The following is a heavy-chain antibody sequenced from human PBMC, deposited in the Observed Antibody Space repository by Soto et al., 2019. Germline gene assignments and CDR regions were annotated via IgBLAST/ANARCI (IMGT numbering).Heavy chain of an antibody. CDR2: IYYSGST. CDR3: AVGISSGSYPTTLFDY. Sequence: SETLSLTCTVSGGSISSYYWSWIRQPPGKVLEWIGYIYYSGSTNYNPSLKSRVTISVDTSKNQFSLKLSSVTAADTAVYYCAVGISSGSYPTTLFDYWGQGTLVNVSS. D-gene: IGHD1-26*01. CDR1: GGSISSYY. J-gene: IGHJ4*02. V-gene: IGHV4-59*01.